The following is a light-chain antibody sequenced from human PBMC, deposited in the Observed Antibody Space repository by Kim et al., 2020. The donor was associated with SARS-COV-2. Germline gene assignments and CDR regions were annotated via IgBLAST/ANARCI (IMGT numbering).Light chain of an antibody. CDR3: QQYGSSPR. CDR2: GAS. J-gene: IGKJ4*01. V-gene: IGKV3-20*01. Sequence: LSPGERATLSCRARQSVSSNYLAWYQQKPGQTPRLLIYGASSRATGIPDRFSGSESGTDFTLTISRLEPEDFAVYYCQQYGSSPRFGGGTKVDIK. CDR1: QSVSSNY.